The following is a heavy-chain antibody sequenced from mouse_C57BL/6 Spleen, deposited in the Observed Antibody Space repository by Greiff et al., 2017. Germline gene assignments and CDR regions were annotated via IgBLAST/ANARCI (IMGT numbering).Heavy chain of an antibody. J-gene: IGHJ4*01. D-gene: IGHD2-3*01. CDR1: GFTFNTYA. Sequence: DVLLVESGGGLVQPKGSLKLSCAASGFTFNTYAMHWVRQAPGKGLEWVARIRSKSSNYATYYADSVKDRFTISRDDSQSMLYLQMNNLKTEDTAMYYCVREGLLRHYYAMDYWGQGTSVTVSS. CDR2: IRSKSSNYAT. CDR3: VREGLLRHYYAMDY. V-gene: IGHV10-3*01.